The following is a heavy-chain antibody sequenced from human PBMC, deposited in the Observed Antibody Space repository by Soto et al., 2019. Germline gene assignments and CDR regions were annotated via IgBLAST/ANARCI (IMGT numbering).Heavy chain of an antibody. V-gene: IGHV4-31*03. Sequence: SETLSLTCTVSGGSISSGGYYWNWIRQHPGKGLEWIGYIYYIGSTYYNPSLKSRVTISVDTSKNQFSLRLSSVTAADTAVYYCARLNGYCISTDCHGYYGMDVWGQGTTVTVSS. J-gene: IGHJ6*02. CDR2: IYYIGST. CDR3: ARLNGYCISTDCHGYYGMDV. D-gene: IGHD2-2*03. CDR1: GGSISSGGYY.